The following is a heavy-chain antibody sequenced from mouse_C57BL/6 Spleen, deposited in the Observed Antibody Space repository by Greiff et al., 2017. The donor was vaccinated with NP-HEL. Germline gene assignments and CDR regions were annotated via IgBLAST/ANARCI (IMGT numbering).Heavy chain of an antibody. CDR2: INPSSGNT. CDR3: APLTTVVATENFFDY. V-gene: IGHV1-7*01. Sequence: VQLQQSGAELAKPGASVKLSCKASGYTFTSYWMHWVKQRPGQGLEWIGYINPSSGNTKYNQKFKDKATLTADKSSSTAYMQLVSRTYEDSAVYYCAPLTTVVATENFFDYWGQSTTLTVSS. CDR1: GYTFTSYW. D-gene: IGHD1-1*01. J-gene: IGHJ2*01.